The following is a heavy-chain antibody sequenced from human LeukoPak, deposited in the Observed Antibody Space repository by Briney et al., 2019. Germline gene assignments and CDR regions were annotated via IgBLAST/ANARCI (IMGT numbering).Heavy chain of an antibody. Sequence: SQTLSLTCAISGDSVSSNSAAWNWIRQSPSRGLEWLGRTYYRSKWYNDYAVSVKGRITINPDTSRNQFSLQLSSVTAADTAVYYCAREPKAITIFGVVIPSYFDYWGQGTLVTVSS. D-gene: IGHD3-3*01. CDR3: AREPKAITIFGVVIPSYFDY. V-gene: IGHV6-1*01. J-gene: IGHJ4*02. CDR1: GDSVSSNSAA. CDR2: TYYRSKWYN.